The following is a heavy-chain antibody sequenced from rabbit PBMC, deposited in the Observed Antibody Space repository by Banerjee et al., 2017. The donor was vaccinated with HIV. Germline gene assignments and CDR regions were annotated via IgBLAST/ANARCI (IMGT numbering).Heavy chain of an antibody. D-gene: IGHD4-2*01. J-gene: IGHJ4*01. CDR3: ARGVYVGTGAATYFNL. CDR1: GFSLSNNYV. CDR2: IDTGTGST. V-gene: IGHV1S40*01. Sequence: QSLQESGGDLVKPGGSLALTCTASGFSLSNNYVMCWVRQAPGKGLEWIGYIDTGTGSTDYASWVNGRFTISKTSSTAVTLQMTSLTAADTATYFCARGVYVGTGAATYFNLWGQGTLVTVS.